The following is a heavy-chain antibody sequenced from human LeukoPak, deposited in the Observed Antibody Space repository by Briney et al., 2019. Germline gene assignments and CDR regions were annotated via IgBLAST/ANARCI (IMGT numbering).Heavy chain of an antibody. J-gene: IGHJ3*02. CDR3: ATELLYDAFDI. CDR2: IIGSGESA. CDR1: GFTFTSYA. V-gene: IGHV3-23*01. Sequence: GGSLRLSCAASGFTFTSYAMNWVRQAPGQGLEWVAVIIGSGESAHYADSVKGRFTISRDNSKNTLYLQMNSLRAEDTAVYYCATELLYDAFDIWGQGTMVTVSS. D-gene: IGHD2-15*01.